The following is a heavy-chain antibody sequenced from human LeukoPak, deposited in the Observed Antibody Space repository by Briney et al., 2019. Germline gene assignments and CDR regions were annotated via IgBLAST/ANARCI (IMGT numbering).Heavy chain of an antibody. V-gene: IGHV5-51*01. CDR1: GYSFTSYW. CDR2: IYPGDSDT. D-gene: IGHD3-9*01. Sequence: LGESLKISCKGSGYSFTSYWIGWVRQMPGKGLEWMGIIYPGDSDTRYSPSFQGQVTISADKSISTAYLQWSSLKASDTATYYCARQGGYDILTGYSDYWGQGTLVTVSS. J-gene: IGHJ4*02. CDR3: ARQGGYDILTGYSDY.